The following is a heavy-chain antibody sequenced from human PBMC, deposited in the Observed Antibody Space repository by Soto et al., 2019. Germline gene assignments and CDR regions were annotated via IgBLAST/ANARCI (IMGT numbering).Heavy chain of an antibody. CDR3: ARVNTVTEWGWFDP. V-gene: IGHV4-61*01. CDR1: GDSVSSDSYY. Sequence: SETLSLTCTVSGDSVSSDSYYWTWIRQPPGKGLEWIGYIYSSGSTNYNPSLKSRVTISLDTSSNQFSLELTSVTAADTAIYYCARVNTVTEWGWFDPWGQGTLVTV. D-gene: IGHD4-17*01. CDR2: IYSSGST. J-gene: IGHJ5*02.